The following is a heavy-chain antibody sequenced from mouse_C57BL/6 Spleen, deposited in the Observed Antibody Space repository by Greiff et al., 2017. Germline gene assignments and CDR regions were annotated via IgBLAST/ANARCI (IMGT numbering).Heavy chain of an antibody. V-gene: IGHV5-4*01. Sequence: EVQGVESGGGLVKPGGSLKLSCAASGFTFSSYAMSWVRQTPEKRLEWVATISDGGSYTYYPENVKGRFTISRDNAKNNLYMQMSHLKSEDTALYYCARMVTTSSSWFAYWGQGALVTVAA. CDR3: ARMVTTSSSWFAY. J-gene: IGHJ3*01. CDR2: ISDGGSYT. CDR1: GFTFSSYA. D-gene: IGHD2-2*01.